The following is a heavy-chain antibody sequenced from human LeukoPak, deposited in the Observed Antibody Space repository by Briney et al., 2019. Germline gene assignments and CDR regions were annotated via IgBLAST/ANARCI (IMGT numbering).Heavy chain of an antibody. Sequence: SETLSLTCAVSGGSISSGGYSWSWIRQPPGKGLEWIGYIYHSGSTYYNPSLKSRVTISVDRSKNQSSLKLSSVTAADTAVYYCARTVDWNDAEYYFDYWGQGTLVTVSS. CDR3: ARTVDWNDAEYYFDY. CDR2: IYHSGST. D-gene: IGHD1-1*01. CDR1: GGSISSGGYS. V-gene: IGHV4-30-2*01. J-gene: IGHJ4*02.